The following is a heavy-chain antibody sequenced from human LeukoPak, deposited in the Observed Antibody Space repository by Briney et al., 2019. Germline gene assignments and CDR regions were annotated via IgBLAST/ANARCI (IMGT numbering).Heavy chain of an antibody. D-gene: IGHD3-22*01. V-gene: IGHV3-13*04. Sequence: GGSLRLSCAASGFTFSTYDMHWVRQATGKGLEWVSAIGTAGDTYYPGSVKGRFTISRENAKNSLHLQMNSLRAGDTAVYYCAKDYDSSGWAAFDIWGQGTMVTVSS. CDR2: IGTAGDT. CDR3: AKDYDSSGWAAFDI. J-gene: IGHJ3*02. CDR1: GFTFSTYD.